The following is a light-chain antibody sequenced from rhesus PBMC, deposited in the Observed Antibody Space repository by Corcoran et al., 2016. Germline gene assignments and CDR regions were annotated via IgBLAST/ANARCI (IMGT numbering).Light chain of an antibody. Sequence: SYELTQPPSVSVSPGQTARLTCGGDNIGRKGVHWYQQRPGQAPRLVIFDDIERPSGIPERLSGSNSGNTATLTINGVEAGDEADYYCQVWATDSKYFGPGTRLTVL. V-gene: IGLV3-34*01. CDR3: QVWATDSKY. CDR2: DDI. CDR1: NIGRKG. J-gene: IGLJ1*01.